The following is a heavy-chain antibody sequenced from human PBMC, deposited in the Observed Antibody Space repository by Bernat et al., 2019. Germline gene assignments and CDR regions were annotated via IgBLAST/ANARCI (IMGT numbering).Heavy chain of an antibody. Sequence: QVQLVESGGGVVQPGRSLRLSCAASGFTFSSYAMHWVRQAPGKGLEWVAVISYAGSNKYYAESVKGRFTISGDKSKNALYLQMNSLRAEDTAVYYCARDGAGAALLMGAFDIWGQGTMVTVSS. CDR3: ARDGAGAALLMGAFDI. D-gene: IGHD6-19*01. J-gene: IGHJ3*02. V-gene: IGHV3-30-3*01. CDR2: ISYAGSNK. CDR1: GFTFSSYA.